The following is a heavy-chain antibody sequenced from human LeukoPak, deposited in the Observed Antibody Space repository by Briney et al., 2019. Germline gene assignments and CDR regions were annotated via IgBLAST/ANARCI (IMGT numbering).Heavy chain of an antibody. V-gene: IGHV3-30*02. J-gene: IGHJ4*02. Sequence: GGSLRLSCAASGFVFSSYGMHWVRQAPGKGLEWVAFIRYDGSNEYYADSVKGRFTISRDNSKSTLYLQMKSLRVEDTALYYCVKQVFGETGCFDSWGQGTLVSVST. CDR3: VKQVFGETGCFDS. CDR2: IRYDGSNE. CDR1: GFVFSSYG. D-gene: IGHD3-10*01.